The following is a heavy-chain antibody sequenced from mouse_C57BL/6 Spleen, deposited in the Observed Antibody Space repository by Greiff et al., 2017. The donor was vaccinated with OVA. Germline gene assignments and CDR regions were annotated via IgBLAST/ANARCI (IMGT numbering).Heavy chain of an antibody. CDR3: ARGGITTVVATGGVDY. CDR2: IDPSDSYT. V-gene: IGHV1-50*01. D-gene: IGHD1-1*01. Sequence: VQLQQPGAELVKPGASVKLSCKASGYTFTSYWMQWVKQRPGQGLEWIGEIDPSDSYTNYNQKFKGKATLPVDTSSSTASMQLSSLTSEDSAVYYCARGGITTVVATGGVDYWGQGTTLTVSS. J-gene: IGHJ2*01. CDR1: GYTFTSYW.